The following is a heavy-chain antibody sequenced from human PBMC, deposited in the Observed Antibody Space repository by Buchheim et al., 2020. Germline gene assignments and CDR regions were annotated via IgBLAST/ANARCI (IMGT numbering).Heavy chain of an antibody. CDR2: IYYSGST. CDR1: GGSISNSNYY. D-gene: IGHD6-6*01. V-gene: IGHV4-39*07. CDR3: ARDRAARTVYYFDY. J-gene: IGHJ4*02. Sequence: QLQLQESGPGLVKPSETLSLTCTVSGGSISNSNYYWGWIRQPPGKGLEWIGSIYYSGSTYYNPSLKSRVTISVDTSKNQFSLKRSSVTAADTAVYYCARDRAARTVYYFDYWGQGTL.